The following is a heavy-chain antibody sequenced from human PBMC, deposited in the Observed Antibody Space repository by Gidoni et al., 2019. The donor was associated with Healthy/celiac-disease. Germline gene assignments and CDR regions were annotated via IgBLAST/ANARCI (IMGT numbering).Heavy chain of an antibody. CDR3: ARDPVDIVVVPAAMALSGGMDV. D-gene: IGHD2-2*01. CDR2: INTGNGNT. J-gene: IGHJ6*02. Sequence: QVQLVQSGAEVKKPGASVKVSGKASGYTVTSYAIHWVRQAPGQRLEWMGWINTGNGNTKYSQKFQGRVTITRDTSASTAYMELSSLRSEDTAVYYCARDPVDIVVVPAAMALSGGMDVWGQGTTVTVSS. CDR1: GYTVTSYA. V-gene: IGHV1-3*04.